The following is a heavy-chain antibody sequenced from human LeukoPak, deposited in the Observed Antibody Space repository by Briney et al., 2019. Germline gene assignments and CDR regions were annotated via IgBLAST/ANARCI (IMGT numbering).Heavy chain of an antibody. V-gene: IGHV3-23*01. CDR1: GFTFSSYA. CDR2: ISGSGGST. J-gene: IGHJ6*02. CDR3: AKVLTEYCSGGSCYSSHYYYGMDV. Sequence: GGSLRPSCAASGFTFSSYAMSWVRQAPGKGLEWVSAISGSGGSTYYADSVKGRFTISRDNSKNTLYLQMNSLRAEDTAVYYCAKVLTEYCSGGSCYSSHYYYGMDVWGQGTTVTVSS. D-gene: IGHD2-15*01.